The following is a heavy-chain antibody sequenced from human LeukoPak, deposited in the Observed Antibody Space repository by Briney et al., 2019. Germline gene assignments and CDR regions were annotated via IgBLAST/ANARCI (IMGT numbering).Heavy chain of an antibody. J-gene: IGHJ4*02. CDR2: INSDGSRT. D-gene: IGHD4-11*01. Sequence: GGSLRLSCAASGFTFSSYWMHWVRQAPGKGLMWVSRINSDGSRTTYADSVRCRFTISRDNSKSTLYLQMNSLRAEDTAVYYCARVRDDYTYFDCWCQGTLVTVSS. CDR3: ARVRDDYTYFDC. CDR1: GFTFSSYW. V-gene: IGHV3-74*01.